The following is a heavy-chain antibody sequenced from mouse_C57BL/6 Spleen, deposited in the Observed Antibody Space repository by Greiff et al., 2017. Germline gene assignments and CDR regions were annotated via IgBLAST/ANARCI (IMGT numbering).Heavy chain of an antibody. CDR2: IWGDGST. CDR1: GFSLTSYG. J-gene: IGHJ1*03. V-gene: IGHV2-3*01. CDR3: ATITTVVGRWYFDV. D-gene: IGHD1-1*01. Sequence: VKVVESGPGLVAPSQSLSITCTVSGFSLTSYGVSWVRQPPGKGLEWLGVIWGDGSTNYHSALISRLSISKDNSKSQVFLKLNSLQTDDTATYYCATITTVVGRWYFDVWGTGTTVTVSS.